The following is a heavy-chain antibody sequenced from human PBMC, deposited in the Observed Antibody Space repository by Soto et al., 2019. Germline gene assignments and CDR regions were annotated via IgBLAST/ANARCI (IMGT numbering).Heavy chain of an antibody. Sequence: QVHLVESGGGVVQPGRSLRLSCAASGFIFSTYAMHWVRQAPGKGLEWVATISDDGTNKYYADSVKGRFTISRDNSKDTLYLQMNSLRAEDTAVYYCPREGHGDWFDPWGQGTLVTVSS. J-gene: IGHJ5*02. CDR2: ISDDGTNK. CDR1: GFIFSTYA. D-gene: IGHD3-10*01. CDR3: PREGHGDWFDP. V-gene: IGHV3-30-3*01.